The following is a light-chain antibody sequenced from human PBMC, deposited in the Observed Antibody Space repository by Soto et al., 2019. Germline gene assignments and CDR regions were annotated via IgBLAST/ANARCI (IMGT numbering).Light chain of an antibody. Sequence: QLVLTQSPSASASLGASVKLTCTLSSGHSNYAIAWHQQQPEKGPRYLMKVNSDGSHRKGDGIPDRFSGSSSGAQRYLTISSLQSEDEADYYCQTWGTGIRVFGTGTKLTGL. V-gene: IGLV4-69*01. CDR3: QTWGTGIRV. CDR1: SGHSNYA. J-gene: IGLJ1*01. CDR2: VNSDGSH.